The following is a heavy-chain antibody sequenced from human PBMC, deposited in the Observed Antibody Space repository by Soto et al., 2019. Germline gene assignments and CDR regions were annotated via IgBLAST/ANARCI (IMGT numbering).Heavy chain of an antibody. CDR3: AGPAHSSGWYDAFDI. Sequence: ASVKVCWKASGDAFTSYGISWVRQAPGQGLEWMGWISAYNGNTNYAQKLQGRVTMTTDTSTSTAYMELRSLRSDDTAVYYCAGPAHSSGWYDAFDIWGQGTMVTVSS. CDR1: GDAFTSYG. J-gene: IGHJ3*02. D-gene: IGHD6-19*01. V-gene: IGHV1-18*01. CDR2: ISAYNGNT.